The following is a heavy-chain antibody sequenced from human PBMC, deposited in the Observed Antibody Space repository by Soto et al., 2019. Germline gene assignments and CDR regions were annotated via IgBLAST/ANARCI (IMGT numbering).Heavy chain of an antibody. CDR2: INHSGST. Sequence: SETLSLTCAVYCGSFSGYYWSWIRQPPGKGLEWIGEINHSGSTNYNPSLKSRVTMSVDTSKNQFSLKLSSVTAADTAVYFCARLRSGPDNGWYWAFDYWGQGTLVTVSS. CDR1: CGSFSGYY. V-gene: IGHV4-34*01. J-gene: IGHJ4*02. D-gene: IGHD6-19*01. CDR3: ARLRSGPDNGWYWAFDY.